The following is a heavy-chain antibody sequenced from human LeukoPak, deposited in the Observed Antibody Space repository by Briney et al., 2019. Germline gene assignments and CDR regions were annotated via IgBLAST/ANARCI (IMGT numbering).Heavy chain of an antibody. Sequence: GGSLRLSCAASGFTFSSYWMSWVRQAPGKGLEWVSSISSSSSYIYYADSVKGRFTISRDNAKNSLYLQMNSLRAEDTAVYYCARDLRYGVYLVDYWGQGTLVTVSS. CDR1: GFTFSSYW. D-gene: IGHD4-17*01. J-gene: IGHJ4*02. CDR2: ISSSSSYI. V-gene: IGHV3-21*01. CDR3: ARDLRYGVYLVDY.